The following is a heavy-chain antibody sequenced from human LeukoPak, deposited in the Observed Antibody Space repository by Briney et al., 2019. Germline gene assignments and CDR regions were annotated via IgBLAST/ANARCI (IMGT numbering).Heavy chain of an antibody. V-gene: IGHV4-59*08. CDR1: GGSMSNYY. CDR3: ARAPRQSSWYDS. J-gene: IGHJ5*01. D-gene: IGHD6-13*01. CDR2: MYHSGST. Sequence: SETLSLTCTVSGGSMSNYYWTWIRQPPGKGLEWIGTMYHSGSTYYTPSLQSRVTISIDTSTNEVSLRLTSVTATDTAVYFCARAPRQSSWYDSWGQGTLVTVSS.